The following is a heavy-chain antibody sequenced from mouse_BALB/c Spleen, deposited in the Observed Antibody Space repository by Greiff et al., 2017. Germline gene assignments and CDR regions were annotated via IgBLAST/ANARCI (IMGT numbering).Heavy chain of an antibody. D-gene: IGHD2-1*01. J-gene: IGHJ3*01. CDR2: IWRGGST. V-gene: IGHV2-5-1*01. Sequence: VQVVESGPSLVQPSQSLSITCTVSGFSLTSYGVHWVRQSPGKGLEWLGVIWRGGSTDYNAAFMSRLSITKDNSKSQVFFKMNSLQADDTAIYYCAKNSNYGNYAFAYWGQGTLVTVSA. CDR3: AKNSNYGNYAFAY. CDR1: GFSLTSYG.